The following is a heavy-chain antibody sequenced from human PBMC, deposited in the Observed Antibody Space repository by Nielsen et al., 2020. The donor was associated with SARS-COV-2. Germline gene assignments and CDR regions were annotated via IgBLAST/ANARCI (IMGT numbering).Heavy chain of an antibody. Sequence: LRLSCIVSGGSFSNSAYYWDWIRLAPGKGLEWIGKIYYDGRTTYYNPSLKSRVSISADTTKNQFSLRLTSVTAADTAVYYCAREGDSQVPGNWFDTWGRGALVTVSS. CDR2: IYYDGRTT. D-gene: IGHD2-2*01. J-gene: IGHJ5*02. V-gene: IGHV4-39*07. CDR1: GGSFSNSAYY. CDR3: AREGDSQVPGNWFDT.